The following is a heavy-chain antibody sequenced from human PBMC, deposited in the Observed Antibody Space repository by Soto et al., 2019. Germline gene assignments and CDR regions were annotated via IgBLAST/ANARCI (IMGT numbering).Heavy chain of an antibody. V-gene: IGHV1-18*01. CDR1: GYTFTSSG. CDR3: ARGVGSGTYYNQYNWFDP. D-gene: IGHD3-10*01. J-gene: IGHJ5*02. CDR2: INTYNGNT. Sequence: ASVKVSCKASGYTFTSSGFSWVRQAPGQGLEWMAWINTYNGNTNHAQKLQGRVTMTTDTSTSTAYMELRSLRSDGTAVYYCARGVGSGTYYNQYNWFDPWGQGTLVTVSS.